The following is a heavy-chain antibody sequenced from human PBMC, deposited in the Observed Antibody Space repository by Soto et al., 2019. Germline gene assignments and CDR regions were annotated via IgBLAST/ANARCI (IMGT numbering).Heavy chain of an antibody. CDR3: ARVNLGYVVSPYYYGMDV. CDR2: IYYSGST. Sequence: QVQLQESGPGLVKPSETLSLTCTVSGGSISSYYWSWIRQPPGKGLEWNGYIYYSGSTNYNPSLRSRVTISLDTPKNQSSLQLSSVTATDTAVYYCARVNLGYVVSPYYYGMDVWGPGTTVTVSS. CDR1: GGSISSYY. J-gene: IGHJ6*02. V-gene: IGHV4-59*01. D-gene: IGHD2-15*01.